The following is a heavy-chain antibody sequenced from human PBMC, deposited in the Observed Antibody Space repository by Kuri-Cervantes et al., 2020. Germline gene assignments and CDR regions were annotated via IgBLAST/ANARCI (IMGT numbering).Heavy chain of an antibody. D-gene: IGHD4-17*01. CDR1: GFTVSSNY. J-gene: IGHJ6*02. CDR3: ARDYPTPYGDYVWARYYGMDV. CDR2: IYSGGST. Sequence: ETLSLTCAASGFTVSSNYMSWVRQAPGKGLEWVSVIYSGGSTYYADSVKGRFTISRDNSKNTLYLQMNSLRAEDTAVYYCARDYPTPYGDYVWARYYGMDVWGQGTTVTVSS. V-gene: IGHV3-66*01.